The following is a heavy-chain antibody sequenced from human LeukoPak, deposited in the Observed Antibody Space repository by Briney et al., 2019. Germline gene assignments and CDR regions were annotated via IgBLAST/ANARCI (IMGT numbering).Heavy chain of an antibody. Sequence: SQTLSLTCAISGDSVSSNSAAWNWIRQSPSRGLEWLGRTYYRSKWYNDYAVSVKSRITINPDTSKNQFSLQLNSVSPEDTAVYYCAREVDSHGTLFYYGMDVWGQGTTVTVSS. J-gene: IGHJ6*02. CDR1: GDSVSSNSAA. CDR3: AREVDSHGTLFYYGMDV. V-gene: IGHV6-1*01. D-gene: IGHD6-13*01. CDR2: TYYRSKWYN.